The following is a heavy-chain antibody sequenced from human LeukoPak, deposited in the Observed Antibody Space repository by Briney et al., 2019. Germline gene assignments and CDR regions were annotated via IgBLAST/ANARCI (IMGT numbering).Heavy chain of an antibody. V-gene: IGHV1-8*01. Sequence: ASVKVSCKASGYTFTSYDMNWVRQATGQGLEWMGWMNPNSGNTGYAQKFQGRVTMTRNTSISTAYMELSSLRSEDTAVYYCARGSVTIFGVVIMPLDYWGQGTLVTVSS. CDR3: ARGSVTIFGVVIMPLDY. CDR1: GYTFTSYD. CDR2: MNPNSGNT. D-gene: IGHD3-3*01. J-gene: IGHJ4*02.